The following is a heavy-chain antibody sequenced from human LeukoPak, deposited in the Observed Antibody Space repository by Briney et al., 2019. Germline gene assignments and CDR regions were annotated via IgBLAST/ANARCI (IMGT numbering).Heavy chain of an antibody. J-gene: IGHJ4*02. Sequence: PGGSLRLSCAASGFTFSNYAMTWVRQAPGKGLEWVSSISSTVINTYNADSVKGRFTISRDNSKNTLYLQMNSLRADDTAIYYCAKGTVRFLEWPQRGYFDYWGQGILVTVSS. CDR3: AKGTVRFLEWPQRGYFDY. V-gene: IGHV3-23*01. CDR2: ISSTVINT. D-gene: IGHD3-3*01. CDR1: GFTFSNYA.